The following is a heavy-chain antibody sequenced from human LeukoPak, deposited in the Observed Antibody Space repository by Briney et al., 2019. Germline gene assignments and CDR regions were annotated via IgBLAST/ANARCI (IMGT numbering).Heavy chain of an antibody. CDR2: IYYTGST. V-gene: IGHV4-59*08. D-gene: IGHD5-24*01. Sequence: AWGTLTLSCAASGFSVSSYYMSWIRQAPGKGLEWVSFIYYTGSTIYNPSLKSRVTISVDTSKNQLSLKLSSVTAADTAGYYCARLVPGVGWLQFAYWGQGTLVTVSS. CDR3: ARLVPGVGWLQFAY. J-gene: IGHJ4*02. CDR1: GFSVSSYY.